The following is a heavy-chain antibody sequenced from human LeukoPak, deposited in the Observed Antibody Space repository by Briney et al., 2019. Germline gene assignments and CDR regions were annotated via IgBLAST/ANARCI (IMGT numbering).Heavy chain of an antibody. CDR1: GFTFSSYW. CDR3: VSFNGDYDGHIDF. Sequence: GGSLRLSCAASGFTFSSYWMHWVRQAPGKGLVWVSRINSDGTSTSYADSVKGRFTISRDNAENTLYLQMNSLRAEDTAVYYCVSFNGDYDGHIDFWGQGTLVTVSS. J-gene: IGHJ4*02. D-gene: IGHD4-17*01. V-gene: IGHV3-74*01. CDR2: INSDGTST.